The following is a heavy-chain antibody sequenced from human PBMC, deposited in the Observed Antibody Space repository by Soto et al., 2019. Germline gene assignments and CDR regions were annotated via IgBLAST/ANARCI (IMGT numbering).Heavy chain of an antibody. CDR1: GYTFTGYY. V-gene: IGHV1-2*04. CDR2: INPNSGGT. D-gene: IGHD3-10*01. J-gene: IGHJ4*02. Sequence: QVQLVQSGAEVKKPGASVKVSCKASGYTFTGYYMHWVRQAPGQGLEWMGWINPNSGGTNNAQKFQGWVTMTRDTSISTAYMELSRLRSDDTAVYYCARDARGDEAPMDYLGQGTLVTVSS. CDR3: ARDARGDEAPMDY.